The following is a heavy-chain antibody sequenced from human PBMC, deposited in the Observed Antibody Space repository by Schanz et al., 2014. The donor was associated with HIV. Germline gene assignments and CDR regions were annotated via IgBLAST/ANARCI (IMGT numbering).Heavy chain of an antibody. V-gene: IGHV3-48*04. CDR1: GFPFSSYS. D-gene: IGHD6-6*01. Sequence: EVQLVESGGGLVQPGGSLTLSCAASGFPFSSYSMNWVRQAPGKGLEWVSRINSNEGTTDYADSVKGRFTISRDNAKNSLYLQMNSLRSEDTAVYYCARFRTSSSSFYFYYYGLDVWGQGTTVAVSS. J-gene: IGHJ6*02. CDR2: INSNEGTT. CDR3: ARFRTSSSSFYFYYYGLDV.